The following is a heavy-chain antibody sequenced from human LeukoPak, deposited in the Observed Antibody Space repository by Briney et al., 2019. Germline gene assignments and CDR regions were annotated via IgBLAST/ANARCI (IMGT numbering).Heavy chain of an antibody. D-gene: IGHD3-22*01. CDR1: GGSISSGGYY. V-gene: IGHV4-31*03. CDR3: ARGVMEDYDSSDYYDY. J-gene: IGHJ4*02. Sequence: SETLSLTCTVSGGSISSGGYYWSWIRQHPGKGLEWIGYIYYSGSTYYNPSLKSRVTISVDTSKNQFSLKLSSVTAADTAVYYCARGVMEDYDSSDYYDYWGQGTLVTVSS. CDR2: IYYSGST.